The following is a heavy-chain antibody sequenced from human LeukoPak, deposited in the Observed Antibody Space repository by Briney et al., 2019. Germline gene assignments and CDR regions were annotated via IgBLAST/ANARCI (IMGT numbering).Heavy chain of an antibody. CDR3: AREYSSSSLGQR. V-gene: IGHV4-59*06. CDR1: GGSFSTYY. D-gene: IGHD6-6*01. J-gene: IGHJ4*02. CDR2: IYYSGST. Sequence: SETLSLTCTVSGGSFSTYYWSWIRQPPGKGLEWIGYIYYSGSTYYNPSLKSRVTISVDTSKNQFSLKLSSVTAADTAVYYCAREYSSSSLGQRWGQGTLVTVSS.